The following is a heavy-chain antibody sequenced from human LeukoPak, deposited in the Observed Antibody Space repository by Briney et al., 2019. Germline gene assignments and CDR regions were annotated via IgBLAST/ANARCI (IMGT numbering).Heavy chain of an antibody. CDR2: TYYRSKWSN. Sequence: SQTLSLTCAISGDSVSRSSAVWNWIRQSPSRGLEWLGRTYYRSKWSNDYAVSVKGRITINPDTSKNQFSLQLNSVTAADTAVYYCARGGIIYSSSSDFDYWGQGTLVTVSS. J-gene: IGHJ4*02. CDR3: ARGGIIYSSSSDFDY. V-gene: IGHV6-1*01. D-gene: IGHD6-6*01. CDR1: GDSVSRSSAV.